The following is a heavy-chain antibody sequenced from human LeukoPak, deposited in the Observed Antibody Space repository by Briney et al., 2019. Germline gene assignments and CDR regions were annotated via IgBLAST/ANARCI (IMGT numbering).Heavy chain of an antibody. V-gene: IGHV3-23*01. CDR3: AKSRSGGGSCYNY. Sequence: GGSLRLSCSASGFIFSNYAMSLVRQAPGKGLEWVSTISGSDDSTYYADSVRGRFTISRDNSKNTLYLQMNSLRAEDTAVYYCAKSRSGGGSCYNYWGQGTLVTVSS. CDR2: ISGSDDST. D-gene: IGHD2-15*01. J-gene: IGHJ4*02. CDR1: GFIFSNYA.